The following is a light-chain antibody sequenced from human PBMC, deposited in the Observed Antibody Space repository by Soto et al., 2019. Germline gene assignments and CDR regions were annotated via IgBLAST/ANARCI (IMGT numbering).Light chain of an antibody. CDR3: MQGTHWPYT. CDR2: KVS. V-gene: IGKV2-30*02. CDR1: QSLVHSDGNTY. J-gene: IGKJ2*01. Sequence: DVVMTQSPLSLPVTLGQPASISCTSSQSLVHSDGNTYLSWFQQRPGQSPRRLISKVSNRDSGVPDRFSGSASGTDFTLKISRVEAEYVGVYYCMQGTHWPYTFGQGTKLEIK.